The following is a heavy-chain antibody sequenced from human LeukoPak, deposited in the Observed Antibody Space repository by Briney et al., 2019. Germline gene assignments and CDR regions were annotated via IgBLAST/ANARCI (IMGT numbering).Heavy chain of an antibody. CDR2: IYHSGST. D-gene: IGHD6-13*01. CDR3: ARVRRSHIAAAGNGAFDI. V-gene: IGHV4-38-2*02. J-gene: IGHJ3*02. Sequence: PSETLSLTCTVSGYSISSGYYWGWIRQPPGKGLEWIGSIYHSGSTYYNPSLKSRVTISVDTSKNQFSLKLSSVTAADTAVYYCARVRRSHIAAAGNGAFDIWGQGTMVTVSS. CDR1: GYSISSGYY.